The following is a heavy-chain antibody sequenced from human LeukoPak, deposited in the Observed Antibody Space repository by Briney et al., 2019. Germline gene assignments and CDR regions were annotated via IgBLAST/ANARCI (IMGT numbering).Heavy chain of an antibody. D-gene: IGHD3-9*01. V-gene: IGHV3-43*02. CDR1: GFTFDDYA. Sequence: PGGSLRLSCAASGFTFDDYAMRWVRQAPGKGLEWVSLISGDGGSTYYADSVKGRFTISRDNSKNSLYLQMNSLRTEDTALYYCAKVPYDILTMPEFDYWGQGTLVTVSS. CDR2: ISGDGGST. CDR3: AKVPYDILTMPEFDY. J-gene: IGHJ4*02.